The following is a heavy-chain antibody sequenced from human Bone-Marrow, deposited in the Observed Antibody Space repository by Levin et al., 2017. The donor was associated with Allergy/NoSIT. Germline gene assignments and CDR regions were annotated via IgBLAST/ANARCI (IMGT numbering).Heavy chain of an antibody. CDR2: TDYSGSA. CDR3: ARSADLCSYGNCYSFYGY. J-gene: IGHJ4*02. D-gene: IGHD2-15*01. CDR1: GASISRSNYF. Sequence: PGGSLRLSCTVSGASISRSNYFWAWVRQPPGTGLEWIGSTDYSGSAHYNPSLNSRVTISVDTSKSQFSLKLSSVTAADTAVYYCARSADLCSYGNCYSFYGYWGPGSLVTVSS. V-gene: IGHV4-39*01.